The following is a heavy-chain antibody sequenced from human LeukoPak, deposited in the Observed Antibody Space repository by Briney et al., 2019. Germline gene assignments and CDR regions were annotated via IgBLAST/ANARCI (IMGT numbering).Heavy chain of an antibody. Sequence: GGSLRLSCAPPGFTFSSYDMSWVRQTPGKGLEWLSTISASGGHTYYADSVRGRFTISRDNSKNTLSLQMNSLRAEDTAVYHCVRMVSGDYWGQGTLVTVSS. CDR1: GFTFSSYD. CDR2: ISASGGHT. D-gene: IGHD2-8*01. CDR3: VRMVSGDY. J-gene: IGHJ4*02. V-gene: IGHV3-23*01.